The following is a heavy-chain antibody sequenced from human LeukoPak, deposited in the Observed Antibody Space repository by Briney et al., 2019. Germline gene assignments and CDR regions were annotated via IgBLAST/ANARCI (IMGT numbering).Heavy chain of an antibody. CDR3: ARTNIAAAGTFDY. J-gene: IGHJ4*02. V-gene: IGHV3-48*03. D-gene: IGHD6-13*01. Sequence: GGSLRLSCAASGFTFSSYEMNWVRQAPGKGLEWVSYISSSGSTIYYADSVKGRLTISRDNAKNSLYLQMNSLRAEDTAVYYCARTNIAAAGTFDYWGQGTLVTVSS. CDR1: GFTFSSYE. CDR2: ISSSGSTI.